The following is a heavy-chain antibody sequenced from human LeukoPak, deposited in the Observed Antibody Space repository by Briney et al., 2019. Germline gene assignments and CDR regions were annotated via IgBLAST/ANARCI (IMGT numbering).Heavy chain of an antibody. CDR3: AREIAAAGLGDYYYGMDV. V-gene: IGHV3-21*01. CDR2: ISSSSSYI. Sequence: SXNWVRXAXGXGLEWVSSISSSSSYIYYADSVKGRFTISRDNAKNSLYLQMNSLRAEDTAVYYCAREIAAAGLGDYYYGMDVWGQGTTVTVSS. D-gene: IGHD6-13*01. J-gene: IGHJ6*02. CDR1: S.